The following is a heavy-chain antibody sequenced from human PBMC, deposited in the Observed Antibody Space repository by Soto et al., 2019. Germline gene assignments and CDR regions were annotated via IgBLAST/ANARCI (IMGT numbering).Heavy chain of an antibody. CDR2: ISYNGENI. CDR1: GFSLDSYA. Sequence: QLVESGGGVVQPGRSLRLSCAVSGFSLDSYAMHWVRQAPGKGHEWVAVISYNGENIYYADSVKGRFTISKDTSNNTLYLRLSSLTAEDTAIYYCARDYGALPADRFQFWGRGTLVTVSSGTGAVSLCDGFDICGRGTMLTVSS. D-gene: IGHD1-1*01. CDR3: ARDYGALPADRFQFWGRGTLVTVSSGTGAVSLCDGFDI. J-gene: IGHJ3*02. V-gene: IGHV3-30*03.